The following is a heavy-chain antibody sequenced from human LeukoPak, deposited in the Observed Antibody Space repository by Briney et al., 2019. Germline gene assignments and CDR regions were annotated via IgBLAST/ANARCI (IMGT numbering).Heavy chain of an antibody. CDR3: ARDSGPRFDY. CDR2: IYYSGST. Sequence: SETLSLACTVSGGSISSYYWSWIRQPPGKGLEWIGYIYYSGSTNYNPSLKSRVTISVDTSKNQFSLKVSSVTAADTAVYYCARDSGPRFDYWGQGTLVTVSS. D-gene: IGHD6-19*01. CDR1: GGSISSYY. J-gene: IGHJ4*02. V-gene: IGHV4-59*01.